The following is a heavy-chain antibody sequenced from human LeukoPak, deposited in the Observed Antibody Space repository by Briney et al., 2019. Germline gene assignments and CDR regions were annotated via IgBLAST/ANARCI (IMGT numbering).Heavy chain of an antibody. CDR2: IYYSGST. J-gene: IGHJ2*01. CDR1: GGSISSYY. Sequence: SETLSLTCTVSGGSISSYYWSWIRQPPGKGLEWIGYIYYSGSTNYNPSLKSRVTISVDTSKNQFSLKLSSVTAADTAVYYCARHPLGSQAWYFDLWGRGTLVTVSS. D-gene: IGHD1-26*01. V-gene: IGHV4-59*08. CDR3: ARHPLGSQAWYFDL.